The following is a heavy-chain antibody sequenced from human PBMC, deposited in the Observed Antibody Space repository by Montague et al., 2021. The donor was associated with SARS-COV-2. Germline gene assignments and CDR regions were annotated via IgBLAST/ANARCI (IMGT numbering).Heavy chain of an antibody. CDR3: ARGADRYYFYGMDV. D-gene: IGHD6-19*01. CDR2: TDYRSKRKN. J-gene: IGHJ6*02. CDR1: GDSVTRTRTA. V-gene: IGHV6-1*01. Sequence: CAISGDSVTRTRTAWEERKKTRSKALHRSRRTDYRSKRKNEYAVSVNSRITINPDTSKNQFSLQVNSVTPEDTAVYYCARGADRYYFYGMDVWGQGTTVTVSS.